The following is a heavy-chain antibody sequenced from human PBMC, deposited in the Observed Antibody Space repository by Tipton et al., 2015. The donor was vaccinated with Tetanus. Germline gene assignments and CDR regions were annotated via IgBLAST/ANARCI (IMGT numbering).Heavy chain of an antibody. V-gene: IGHV1-8*01. CDR1: GYTFTSYG. D-gene: IGHD2-2*01. CDR3: ASGSSIRHGLDV. J-gene: IGHJ6*02. Sequence: QSGAEVKKPGASVKVSCRASGYTFTSYGLNWVRQAAGRGFEWVGWLNPKSGSAVYGQKFQGRVTMTTNTSITTAYMELRSLRYEDTAVYYCASGSSIRHGLDVWGHGTSVTVSS. CDR2: LNPKSGSA.